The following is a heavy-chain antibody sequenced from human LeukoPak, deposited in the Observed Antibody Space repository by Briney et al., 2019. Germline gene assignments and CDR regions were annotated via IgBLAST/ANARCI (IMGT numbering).Heavy chain of an antibody. J-gene: IGHJ5*02. V-gene: IGHV4-61*05. CDR2: IYYSGST. CDR3: ARWEITVVRGVPRAFDP. D-gene: IGHD3-10*01. Sequence: SETLSLTCTVSGGSISSSSYYWGWIRQPPGKGLEWIGYIYYSGSTNYNPSLKSRVTISVDTSKNQFSLKLSSVTAADTAVYYCARWEITVVRGVPRAFDPWGQGTLVTVSS. CDR1: GGSISSSSYY.